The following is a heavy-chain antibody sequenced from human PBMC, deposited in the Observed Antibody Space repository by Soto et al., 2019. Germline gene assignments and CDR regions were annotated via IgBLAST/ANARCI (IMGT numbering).Heavy chain of an antibody. D-gene: IGHD3-16*01. Sequence: QVRLQESRPGLMKPSQTLSLTCSVSGAFISTGDYYWSWLRQRPGEGLEWIGYVHYTGSTYYSSSLAGRVVISVDSPKNQISLRLTSLTAADTAVYYCARGGMITVATATHTWFDPWGQGTLVTVSS. CDR3: ARGGMITVATATHTWFDP. CDR1: GAFISTGDYY. CDR2: VHYTGST. V-gene: IGHV4-30-4*01. J-gene: IGHJ5*02.